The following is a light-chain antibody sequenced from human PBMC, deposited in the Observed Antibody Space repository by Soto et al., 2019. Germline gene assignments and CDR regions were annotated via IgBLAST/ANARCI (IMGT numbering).Light chain of an antibody. V-gene: IGKV3-11*01. CDR1: QNVDKF. CDR3: QQRKNWPPIT. CDR2: DSS. J-gene: IGKJ5*01. Sequence: EIELTQSPATLSLSPGETATLSCRASQNVDKFLAWYQQRPGQPPRLLIFDSSNRATGVPVRFSGSGSGTVFTLTIGSLEPEDSAVYYCQQRKNWPPITFGQETRLEIK.